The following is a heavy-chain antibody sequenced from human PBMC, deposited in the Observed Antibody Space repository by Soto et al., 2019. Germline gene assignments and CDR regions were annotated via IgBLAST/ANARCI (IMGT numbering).Heavy chain of an antibody. Sequence: SRGRSLVRQTPGKGLEWIGEIYHSGSTNYNPSLKSRVTISVDKSKNQFSLKLSSVTAAVTAVYYCARYGLGYYYYGMDVWGQGTTVIVSS. CDR1: SRG. CDR3: ARYGLGYYYYGMDV. V-gene: IGHV4-4*02. D-gene: IGHD3-10*01. CDR2: IYHSGST. J-gene: IGHJ6*02.